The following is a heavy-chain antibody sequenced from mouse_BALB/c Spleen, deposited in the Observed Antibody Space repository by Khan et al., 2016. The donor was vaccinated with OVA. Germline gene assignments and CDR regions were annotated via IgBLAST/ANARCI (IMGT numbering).Heavy chain of an antibody. CDR1: GYTFTDYY. J-gene: IGHJ3*01. CDR3: SRRNYFGYTFAY. V-gene: IGHV1-77*01. CDR2: ISPGSGDT. Sequence: QVQLKQSGAELARPGASVKLSCKASGYTFTDYYINWVKQRTGQGLEWIGEISPGSGDTYYNEKFKGKATLTADKSSSTVYMQLSSLTAEASSVYCCSRRNYFGYTFAYWGQGTLVTVAA. D-gene: IGHD1-2*01.